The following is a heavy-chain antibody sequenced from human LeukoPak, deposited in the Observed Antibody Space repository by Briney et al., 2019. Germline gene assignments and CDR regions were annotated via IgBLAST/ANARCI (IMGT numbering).Heavy chain of an antibody. CDR3: GRDLSGWYGPDY. J-gene: IGHJ4*02. Sequence: GGSPRLSCAASGFTFSSYGMHWVRQAPGKGLEWVSGINWNGGNTGYSDSVKGRFTISRDNAKNSLYLQMDSLRAEDTALYYCGRDLSGWYGPDYWGQGTLVTVSS. CDR1: GFTFSSYG. CDR2: INWNGGNT. D-gene: IGHD6-19*01. V-gene: IGHV3-20*04.